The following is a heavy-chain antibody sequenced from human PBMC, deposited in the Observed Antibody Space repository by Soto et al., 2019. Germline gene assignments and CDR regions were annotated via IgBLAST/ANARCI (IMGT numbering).Heavy chain of an antibody. J-gene: IGHJ3*02. CDR2: INQHGSDK. CDR1: GFTFSSYW. Sequence: GGSLRLSCEASGFTFSSYWMSWVRQAPGKGLEWVANINQHGSDKYYVDSVKGRFTISRDNAKNSVYLQMNRLRVEDTAVYYCATDSPFDIWGQGTMVTVSS. V-gene: IGHV3-7*01. CDR3: ATDSPFDI.